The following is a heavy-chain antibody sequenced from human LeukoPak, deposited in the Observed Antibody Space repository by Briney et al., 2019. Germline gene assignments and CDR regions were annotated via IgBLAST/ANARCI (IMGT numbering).Heavy chain of an antibody. CDR3: ANNPYSNYSSYYYGMDV. CDR1: GFTFSSYA. V-gene: IGHV3-23*01. D-gene: IGHD4-11*01. Sequence: GGSLRLSCAASGFTFSSYAMSWVRQAPGKGLEWVSAISGSGGSTYYADSVKGRFTISRDNSKNTLYLQMNSLRAEDTAVYYCANNPYSNYSSYYYGMDVWGQGTTVTVSS. J-gene: IGHJ6*02. CDR2: ISGSGGST.